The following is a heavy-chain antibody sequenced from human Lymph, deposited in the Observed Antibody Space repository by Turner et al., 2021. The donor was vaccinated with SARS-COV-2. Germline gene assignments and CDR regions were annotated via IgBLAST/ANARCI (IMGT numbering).Heavy chain of an antibody. V-gene: IGHV3-21*01. CDR2: IGSGSSYI. CDR3: ARDLAPYSYYGMDV. Sequence: VQLVASGGGLVTPGGSLRPPCAASGFTFSFSHMNWVRQAPGKGLEWVASIGSGSSYIYYADTVKGRFTISRDNAKNSLCLQMNSLRAEDTAVYYCARDLAPYSYYGMDVWGQGTTVTVSS. D-gene: IGHD3-3*02. J-gene: IGHJ6*02. CDR1: GFTFSFSH.